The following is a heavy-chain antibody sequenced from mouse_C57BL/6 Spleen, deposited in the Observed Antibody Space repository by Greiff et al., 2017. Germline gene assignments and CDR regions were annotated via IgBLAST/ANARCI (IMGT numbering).Heavy chain of an antibody. Sequence: EVKLMESGGGLVQPGGSLSLSCAASGFTFTDYYMSWVRQPPGKALEWLGFIRNKANGYTTEYSASVKGRFTISRDNSQSILYLQMNALRAEDSATYYCARSLREGYFDVWGTGTTVTVSS. CDR2: IRNKANGYTT. CDR3: ARSLREGYFDV. CDR1: GFTFTDYY. D-gene: IGHD1-1*01. V-gene: IGHV7-3*01. J-gene: IGHJ1*03.